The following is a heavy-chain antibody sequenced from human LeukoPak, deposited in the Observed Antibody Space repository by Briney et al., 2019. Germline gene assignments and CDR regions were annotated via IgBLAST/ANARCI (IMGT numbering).Heavy chain of an antibody. CDR3: AKGSGLMVREIAFDI. CDR1: GFTFDDYA. V-gene: IGHV3-9*01. D-gene: IGHD3-10*01. CDR2: ISWNSGSI. Sequence: GGSLRLSCAASGFTFDDYAMRWVRQAPGKGLEWVSGISWNSGSIGYADSVKGRFTISRDNAKNSLYLQMNSLRAEAKALYYCAKGSGLMVREIAFDIWGQGTMVTVSS. J-gene: IGHJ3*02.